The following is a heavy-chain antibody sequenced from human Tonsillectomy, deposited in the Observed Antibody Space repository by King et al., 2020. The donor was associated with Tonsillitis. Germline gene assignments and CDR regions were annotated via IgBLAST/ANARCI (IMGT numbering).Heavy chain of an antibody. CDR1: GGSFSSGGYS. CDR3: ARVGVAVAVDS. D-gene: IGHD6-19*01. V-gene: IGHV4-30-4*07. Sequence: QLQESGPGLVKPAQTLSLTCAVSGGSFSSGGYSWSWIRQPPGKGLEWIGYIHYNGNTYYNPSLMSRAAISVDTSKSQFSLRLSSIDAADTAVYYCARVGVAVAVDSWGPGTLVTVSS. CDR2: IHYNGNT. J-gene: IGHJ4*02.